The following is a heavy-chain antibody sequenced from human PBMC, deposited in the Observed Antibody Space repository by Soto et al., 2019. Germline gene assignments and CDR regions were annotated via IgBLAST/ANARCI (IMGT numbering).Heavy chain of an antibody. CDR2: IYSSGST. D-gene: IGHD1-26*01. V-gene: IGHV4-31*03. CDR1: GGSISGGGYY. Sequence: QVQLQESGPGLVKPSQTLSLPCTVSGGSISGGGYYWSWIRQPPGKGLEWIGYIYSSGSTYYNPSLKSRVTISVDTSKNQFSLKLSSVTAADTAVYYCAGIYSGSPGGTLRYWGQGTLVTVSS. CDR3: AGIYSGSPGGTLRY. J-gene: IGHJ4*02.